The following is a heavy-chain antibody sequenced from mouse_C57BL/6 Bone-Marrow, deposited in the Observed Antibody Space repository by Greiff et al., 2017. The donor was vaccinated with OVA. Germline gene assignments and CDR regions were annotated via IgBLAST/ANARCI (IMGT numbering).Heavy chain of an antibody. V-gene: IGHV1-55*01. D-gene: IGHD2-5*01. CDR1: GYTFTSYW. CDR3: AREGNYSNFYWYFDV. CDR2: IYPGSGST. Sequence: VQLQQPGAELVKPGASVKMSCKASGYTFTSYWITWVKQRPGQGLEWIGDIYPGSGSTNYNEKFKSKATLTVDTSSITAYMQLSSLTSEDSAVYYCAREGNYSNFYWYFDVWGTGTTVTVSS. J-gene: IGHJ1*03.